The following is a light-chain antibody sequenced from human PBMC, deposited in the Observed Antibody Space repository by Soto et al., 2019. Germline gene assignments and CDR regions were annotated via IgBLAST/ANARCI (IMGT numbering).Light chain of an antibody. CDR2: EVN. CDR3: SSYAGSNTPYV. Sequence: QSVLTQPPSASGSPGQSVTISCTGTSSDVGGYNYVSWYQHHPGNAPKLMIYEVNKRTSGVADRFSGSKSGNTASLTVSGLQAEDEADYYCSSYAGSNTPYVFGTGTKVTVL. CDR1: SSDVGGYNY. V-gene: IGLV2-8*01. J-gene: IGLJ1*01.